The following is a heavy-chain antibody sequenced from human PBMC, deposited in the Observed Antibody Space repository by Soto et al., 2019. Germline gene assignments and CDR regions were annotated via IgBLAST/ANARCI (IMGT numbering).Heavy chain of an antibody. CDR2: IRSKAYGGTT. D-gene: IGHD3-9*01. Sequence: EVQLVESGGGLVQPGRSLRLSCTASGFTFGDYAMSWFRQAPGKGLEWVGFIRSKAYGGTTEYAASVKGRFTISRDDSKSIAYLQMNSLKTEDTAVYYCTRRYFDWLQYYYYMDVWGKGTTVTVSS. CDR3: TRRYFDWLQYYYYMDV. J-gene: IGHJ6*03. CDR1: GFTFGDYA. V-gene: IGHV3-49*03.